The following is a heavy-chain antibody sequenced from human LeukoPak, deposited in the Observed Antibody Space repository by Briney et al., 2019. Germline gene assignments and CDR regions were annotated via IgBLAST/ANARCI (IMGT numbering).Heavy chain of an antibody. Sequence: GGSLRLSCAASGFTFSGSAMHRVRQASGKGLEWVGRIRSKTNSYATAYAASVKGRFTISRDDPKNTAYLQMNSLKTEDTAVYYCTREISSSWPYYYYYMDVWGKGTTVTISS. CDR2: IRSKTNSYAT. J-gene: IGHJ6*03. CDR1: GFTFSGSA. V-gene: IGHV3-73*01. D-gene: IGHD6-13*01. CDR3: TREISSSWPYYYYYMDV.